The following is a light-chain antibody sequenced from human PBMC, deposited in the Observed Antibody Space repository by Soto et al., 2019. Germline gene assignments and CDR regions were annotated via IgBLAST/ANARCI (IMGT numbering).Light chain of an antibody. CDR3: QQYNRYSGM. J-gene: IGKJ1*01. CDR2: GAS. Sequence: DIQMTQSPLTLSASVGDRVTITCRASQSINNWLAWYQQKPGKAPKLLLYGASSRDSGVPPRFSGSGYGTEFTLGISSLQPDDFATYYCQQYNRYSGMFGQGTKVEV. V-gene: IGKV1-5*01. CDR1: QSINNW.